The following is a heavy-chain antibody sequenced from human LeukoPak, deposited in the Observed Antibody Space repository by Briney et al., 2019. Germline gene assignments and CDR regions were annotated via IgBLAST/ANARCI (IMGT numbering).Heavy chain of an antibody. D-gene: IGHD3-9*01. V-gene: IGHV5-51*01. CDR1: GYSFTSYW. J-gene: IGHJ4*02. CDR3: ARGEYYDILTGYFED. Sequence: GESLKISCKGSGYSFTSYWIGWVRQMPEKGLEWMGIIYPGDSDTRYGPSFQGQVTISADKSISTAYLQWSSLKASDTAMYYCARGEYYDILTGYFEDWGQGTLVTVSS. CDR2: IYPGDSDT.